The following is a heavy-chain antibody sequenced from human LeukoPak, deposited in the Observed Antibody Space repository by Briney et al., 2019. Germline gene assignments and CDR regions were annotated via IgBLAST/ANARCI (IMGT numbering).Heavy chain of an antibody. V-gene: IGHV3-30*18. CDR2: ISYDGSNK. Sequence: GGSLRLSCAASGFTFSRYGMHWVRAAPGKGLEWVAVISYDGSNKYYADSVKGRFTISRDNSKNTLYLQMNSLRAEDTAVYYCAKDRDGGFDPWGQGTLVTVSS. CDR3: AKDRDGGFDP. CDR1: GFTFSRYG. J-gene: IGHJ5*02.